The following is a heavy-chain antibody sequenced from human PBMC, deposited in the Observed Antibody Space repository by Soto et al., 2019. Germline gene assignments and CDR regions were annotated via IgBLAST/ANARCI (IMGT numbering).Heavy chain of an antibody. CDR3: ATPIVSYIFREVDY. CDR2: ISYDGSNK. Sequence: QVQLVESGGGVVQPGRSLRLSCAASGFTFSSYGMHWVRQAPGKGLEWVAVISYDGSNKYYADSVKGRFTISRDNSKNTLYLQMNSLRAEDTAVYYCATPIVSYIFREVDYWDQGTLVTVSS. V-gene: IGHV3-30*03. D-gene: IGHD1-26*01. J-gene: IGHJ4*02. CDR1: GFTFSSYG.